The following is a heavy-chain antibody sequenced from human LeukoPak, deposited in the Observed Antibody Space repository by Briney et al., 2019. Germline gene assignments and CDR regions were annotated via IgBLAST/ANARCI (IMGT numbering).Heavy chain of an antibody. CDR2: ICSSSNYI. Sequence: GGSLRLSCAASGFTFSSYSMNWVRQAPGKGLEWVSSICSSSNYIYYADSLKGRFTISRDNAKNSLYLQMNSLRAEDTAVYYCARDPTSIAAPRYFDYWGQGTLVTVSS. V-gene: IGHV3-21*01. CDR1: GFTFSSYS. D-gene: IGHD6-6*01. CDR3: ARDPTSIAAPRYFDY. J-gene: IGHJ4*02.